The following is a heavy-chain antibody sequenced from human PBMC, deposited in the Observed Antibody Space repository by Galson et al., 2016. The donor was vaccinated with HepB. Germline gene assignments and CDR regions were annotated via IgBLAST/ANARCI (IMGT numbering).Heavy chain of an antibody. V-gene: IGHV3-15*01. CDR1: GFTFSHAW. Sequence: SLGLSCAASGFTFSHAWMTWVRQTPGKGLEWVGRIKSEADGGTADYAAPAKGRFIISRDDSKNTLYVQMNSLKIEDTAVYYCITSSYYDSGGYYFDYWGQGTLVTVSS. CDR2: IKSEADGGTA. J-gene: IGHJ4*02. D-gene: IGHD3-10*01. CDR3: ITSSYYDSGGYYFDY.